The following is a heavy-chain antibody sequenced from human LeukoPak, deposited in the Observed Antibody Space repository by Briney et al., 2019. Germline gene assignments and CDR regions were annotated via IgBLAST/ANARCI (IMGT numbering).Heavy chain of an antibody. CDR2: IIPIFGTA. V-gene: IGHV1-69*01. CDR3: ARDRESSGEGTWFDP. Sequence: SVKVSCKASGGTFSSYAISWVRQAPGQGLEWMGGIIPIFGTANYAQKFQGRVTITADESTSTAYMELSSLRSEDMAVYYCARDRESSGEGTWFDPWGQGTLVTVSS. CDR1: GGTFSSYA. D-gene: IGHD6-19*01. J-gene: IGHJ5*02.